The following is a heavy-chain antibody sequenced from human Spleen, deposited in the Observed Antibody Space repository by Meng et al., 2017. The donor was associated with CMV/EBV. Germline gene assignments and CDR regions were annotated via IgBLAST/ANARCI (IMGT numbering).Heavy chain of an antibody. CDR1: GYNFTGYY. CDR3: ARDRIGYCSSTSCYNPPDY. D-gene: IGHD2-2*01. V-gene: IGHV1-18*04. J-gene: IGHJ4*02. CDR2: ISAYNGNT. Sequence: ASVKVSCKASGYNFTGYYMHWVRQAPGQGLEWMGWISAYNGNTNYAQKLQGRVTMTTDTSTSTAYMELRSLRSDDTAVYYCARDRIGYCSSTSCYNPPDYWGQGTLVTVSS.